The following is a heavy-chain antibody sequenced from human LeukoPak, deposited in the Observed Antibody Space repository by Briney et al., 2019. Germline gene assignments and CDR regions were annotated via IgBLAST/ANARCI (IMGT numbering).Heavy chain of an antibody. CDR2: IYHSGST. CDR1: GGSISSSNW. V-gene: IGHV4-4*02. D-gene: IGHD3-10*01. CDR3: ARGHGSGSYGVDY. J-gene: IGHJ4*02. Sequence: PSETLSLTCAVSGGSISSSNWWSWVRQPPGKGLEWIGEIYHSGSTNYNPSLKSRVTISVDKSKNQFSLKLSSVTAADTAVYYCARGHGSGSYGVDYWGQGTLVTVSS.